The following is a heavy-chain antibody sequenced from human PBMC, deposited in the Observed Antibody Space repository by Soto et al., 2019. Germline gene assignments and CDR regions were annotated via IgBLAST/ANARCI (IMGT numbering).Heavy chain of an antibody. V-gene: IGHV3-23*01. CDR2: ISGSDGKT. CDR3: ARWSYLDY. D-gene: IGHD3-3*01. CDR1: GFCFGSLS. J-gene: IGHJ4*02. Sequence: GGSLRLSCAASGFCFGSLSPRWVRQAPGKGLEWVSTISGSDGKTFYADYVKGRFFISRDTSQSTLYLQMNSLRADDTAMYYCARWSYLDYWGQGTRVTVSS.